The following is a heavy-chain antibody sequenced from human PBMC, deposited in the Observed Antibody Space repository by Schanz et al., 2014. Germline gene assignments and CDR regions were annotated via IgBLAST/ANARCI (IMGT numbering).Heavy chain of an antibody. CDR1: GFTFSSYA. Sequence: VQLVESGGGLVKPGGSLRLSCAASGFTFSSYAMHWVRQAPGKGLEWVAVIWSDGSGKYYADSVKGRFTISRDSPKNTLYPQMNSLRAEDTAVYYCASPSGYSDYGTYFDFWGQGTLVTVSS. D-gene: IGHD5-12*01. CDR3: ASPSGYSDYGTYFDF. J-gene: IGHJ4*02. V-gene: IGHV3-33*08. CDR2: IWSDGSGK.